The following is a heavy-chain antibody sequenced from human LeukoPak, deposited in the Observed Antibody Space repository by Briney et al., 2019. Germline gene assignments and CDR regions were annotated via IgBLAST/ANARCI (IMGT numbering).Heavy chain of an antibody. V-gene: IGHV4-34*01. Sequence: SEALSLTCAVYGGSFSGYYWSWIRQPPEKGLEWIGEINHSGSTNYNPSLKSRVTISVDTSKNQFSLKLSSVTAADTAVYYCARARGRITIFGVVMFDYWGQGTLVTVSS. D-gene: IGHD3-3*01. CDR1: GGSFSGYY. J-gene: IGHJ4*02. CDR3: ARARGRITIFGVVMFDY. CDR2: INHSGST.